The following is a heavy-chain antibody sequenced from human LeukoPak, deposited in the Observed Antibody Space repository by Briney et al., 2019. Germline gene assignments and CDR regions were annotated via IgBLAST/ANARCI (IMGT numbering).Heavy chain of an antibody. V-gene: IGHV4-34*01. CDR2: ISHSGST. Sequence: SETLSLTCAVYGGSFSGYYWSWIRQPPGKGLEWIGEISHSGSTNYNPSLKSRVTISVDTSKNQFSLKLSSVTAADTAVYYCARDGWELLDYYYYYMDVWGKGTTVTVSS. CDR3: ARDGWELLDYYYYYMDV. J-gene: IGHJ6*03. D-gene: IGHD1-26*01. CDR1: GGSFSGYY.